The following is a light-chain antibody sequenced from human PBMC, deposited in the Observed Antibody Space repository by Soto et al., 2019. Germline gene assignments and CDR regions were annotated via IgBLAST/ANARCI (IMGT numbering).Light chain of an antibody. CDR1: QGISSH. J-gene: IGKJ4*01. CDR2: TAS. V-gene: IGKV1-8*01. Sequence: AVRMTQSPSSFSASTGDRVTITCRASQGISSHLAWYQVKPGKAPRLLIYTASQLESGVPARFTGSRSETDFTILISYLQAEDFAVYYCQQYFSSPLTFGGGTKVEIK. CDR3: QQYFSSPLT.